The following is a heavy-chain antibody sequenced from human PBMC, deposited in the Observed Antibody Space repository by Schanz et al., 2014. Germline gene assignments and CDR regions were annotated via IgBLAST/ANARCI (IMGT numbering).Heavy chain of an antibody. CDR1: GFTFSSYA. Sequence: EVHLLDSGGGLVQPGGSLRLSCAASGFTFSSYAMSWVRQAPGKGLEWVSSISSGGNPYYANSVEGRFTISRDNSKNTLFLQMNSLRVEDSAIYYCAKGRFGELSAFDIWGQGTMVTVSS. CDR3: AKGRFGELSAFDI. D-gene: IGHD3-10*01. V-gene: IGHV3-23*01. CDR2: ISSGGNP. J-gene: IGHJ3*02.